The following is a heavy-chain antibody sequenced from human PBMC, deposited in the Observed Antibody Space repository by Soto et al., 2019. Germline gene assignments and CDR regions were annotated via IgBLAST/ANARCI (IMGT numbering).Heavy chain of an antibody. V-gene: IGHV4-39*01. J-gene: IGHJ3*02. CDR1: GGSISSSSYY. CDR2: IYYSGST. Sequence: SETLSLTCTVSGGSISSSSYYWGWIRQPPGKGLEWIGSIYYSGSTYYNPSLKSRVTISVDTSKNQFSLKLSPVTAADTAVYYCARPLEGPDAFDIWGQGTMVTVSS. CDR3: ARPLEGPDAFDI.